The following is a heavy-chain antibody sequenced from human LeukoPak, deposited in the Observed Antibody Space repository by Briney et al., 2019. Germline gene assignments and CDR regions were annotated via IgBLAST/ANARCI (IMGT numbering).Heavy chain of an antibody. D-gene: IGHD2-8*01. V-gene: IGHV3-21*01. CDR3: ARVAVFDAFDI. J-gene: IGHJ3*02. Sequence: GGSLRLSCAASGFTFGSYSMNWVRQAPGKGLEWVSSISSSSSYIYYADSVKGRFTISRDNAKNSLYLQMNSLRAEDTAVYYCARVAVFDAFDIWGQGTMVTVSS. CDR2: ISSSSSYI. CDR1: GFTFGSYS.